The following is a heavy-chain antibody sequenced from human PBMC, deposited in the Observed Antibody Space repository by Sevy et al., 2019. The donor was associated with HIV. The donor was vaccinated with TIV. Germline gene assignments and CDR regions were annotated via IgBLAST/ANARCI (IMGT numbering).Heavy chain of an antibody. CDR2: MKQDGSEK. J-gene: IGHJ4*02. Sequence: GGSLRLSCAASGFTFSLYWMTWVRQSPGKGLEWVANMKQDGSEKYYVDSVKGRFTISRDNAKNSLYLQMNSLRVDDTAVYYCAKAATLLRYFDWLLPFDYWGQGTLVTVSS. CDR1: GFTFSLYW. CDR3: AKAATLLRYFDWLLPFDY. V-gene: IGHV3-7*01. D-gene: IGHD3-9*01.